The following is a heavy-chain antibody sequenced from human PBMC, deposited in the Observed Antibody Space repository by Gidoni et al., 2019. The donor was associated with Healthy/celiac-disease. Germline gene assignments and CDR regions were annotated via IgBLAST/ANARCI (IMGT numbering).Heavy chain of an antibody. Sequence: QVQLQQWGAGLLKPSETLSLTCAVYGGSFSGYYWSWIRQPPGKGLEWIGEINHSGSTNYNPSLKSRVTISVDTSKNQFSLKLSSVTAADTAVYYCARWAPLYYDILTGYYRAPGGYYYYYMDVWGKGTTVTVSS. CDR2: INHSGST. J-gene: IGHJ6*03. D-gene: IGHD3-9*01. CDR1: GGSFSGYY. V-gene: IGHV4-34*01. CDR3: ARWAPLYYDILTGYYRAPGGYYYYYMDV.